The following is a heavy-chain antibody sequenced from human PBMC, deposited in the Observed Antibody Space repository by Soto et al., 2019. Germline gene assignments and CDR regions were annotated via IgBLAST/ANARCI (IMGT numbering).Heavy chain of an antibody. D-gene: IGHD1-26*01. CDR2: IYYSGST. CDR3: ARDPIVGATRFDY. Sequence: LSLTCTVSGGSVSSGSYYWSWIRQPPGKGLEWIGYIYYSGSTNYNPSLKSRVTISVDTSKSQFSLKLSSVTAADTAVYYCARDPIVGATRFDYWGQGTLVTVSS. CDR1: GGSVSSGSYY. V-gene: IGHV4-61*01. J-gene: IGHJ4*02.